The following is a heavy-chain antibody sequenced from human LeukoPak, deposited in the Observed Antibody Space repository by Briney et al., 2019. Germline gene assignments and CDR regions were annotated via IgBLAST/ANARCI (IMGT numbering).Heavy chain of an antibody. Sequence: PGGSLRLSCAASGFTFSSYAMSWVRQAPGKGLEWVSAISGSGGSTYYADSVKGRFTISRDNSKNTLYLQMNSLRAEDTAVYYCVGVGATTGRGHTERFDYWGQGTLVTVSS. D-gene: IGHD1-26*01. CDR1: GFTFSSYA. CDR2: ISGSGGST. CDR3: VGVGATTGRGHTERFDY. J-gene: IGHJ4*02. V-gene: IGHV3-23*01.